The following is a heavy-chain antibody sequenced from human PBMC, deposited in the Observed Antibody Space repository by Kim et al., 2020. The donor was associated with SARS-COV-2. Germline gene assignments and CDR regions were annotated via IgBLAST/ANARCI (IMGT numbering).Heavy chain of an antibody. D-gene: IGHD3-9*01. CDR2: YL. CDR3: ARFEGYGMDV. J-gene: IGHJ6*02. V-gene: IGHV3-21*01. Sequence: YLHYADSAKGRFTIPRDNAKSSLFLQMNSLRAEDTGVYYCARFEGYGMDVWGQGTTVTVSS.